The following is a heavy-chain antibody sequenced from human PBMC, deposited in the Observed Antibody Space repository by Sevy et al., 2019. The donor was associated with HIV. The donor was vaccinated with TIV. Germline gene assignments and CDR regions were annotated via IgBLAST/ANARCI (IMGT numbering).Heavy chain of an antibody. CDR3: ARGGNPGQAASDI. CDR2: IRGDDENK. J-gene: IGHJ3*02. Sequence: GGSLRLSCAVSGFTLSSHSINWVRQAPGKGLEWLSHIRGDDENKYYADSVQGRFTISRDDASNSVHLQMNSLRDEDTAVYYCARGGNPGQAASDIWGQWTVVTVSS. V-gene: IGHV3-48*02. CDR1: GFTLSSHS.